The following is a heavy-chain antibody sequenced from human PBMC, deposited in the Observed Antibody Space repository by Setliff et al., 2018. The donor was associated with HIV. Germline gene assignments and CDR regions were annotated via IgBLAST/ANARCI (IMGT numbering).Heavy chain of an antibody. CDR2: ISGSGGDT. Sequence: GGSLRLSCASSGFTFSSYAMTWVRQAPGKGLECVAVISGSGGDTYYADSVKGRFVISREKSKSTLYLQMNSLRAEDTAVYYCARDLETRTRTSLYYFDYWGQGTLVTVSS. J-gene: IGHJ4*02. CDR1: GFTFSSYA. V-gene: IGHV3-23*01. CDR3: ARDLETRTRTSLYYFDY.